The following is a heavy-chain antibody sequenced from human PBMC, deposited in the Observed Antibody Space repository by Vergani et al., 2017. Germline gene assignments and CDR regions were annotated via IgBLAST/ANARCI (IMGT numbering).Heavy chain of an antibody. V-gene: IGHV3-33*01. CDR2: IWYDGSNK. Sequence: QVQLVESGGGVVQPGRSLRLSCAASGFTFSSYGMHWVRQGPGKGLEWVTVIWYDGSNKYYADSVKGRFTISRDNSKNTLYLQMNSLGAEDTAVYYGAREVNGRIGYWGQGTLVTVSS. J-gene: IGHJ4*02. CDR1: GFTFSSYG. D-gene: IGHD1-1*01. CDR3: AREVNGRIGY.